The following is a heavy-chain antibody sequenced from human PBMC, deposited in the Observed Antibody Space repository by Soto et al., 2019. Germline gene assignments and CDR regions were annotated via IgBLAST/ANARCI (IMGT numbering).Heavy chain of an antibody. CDR3: ARFEGFHDYYDSSGYYYADY. D-gene: IGHD3-22*01. CDR2: IYPGDSDT. CDR1: RYSFTSYW. J-gene: IGHJ4*02. Sequence: GESLKISCKGSRYSFTSYWIGWVRQMPGKGLEWMGIIYPGDSDTRYSPSFQGQVTISADKSISTAYLQWSSLKASDAAMYYCARFEGFHDYYDSSGYYYADYWGQGTMVTVSS. V-gene: IGHV5-51*01.